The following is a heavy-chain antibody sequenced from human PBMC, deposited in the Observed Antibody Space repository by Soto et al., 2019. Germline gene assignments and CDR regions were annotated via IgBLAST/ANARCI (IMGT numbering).Heavy chain of an antibody. CDR1: GFTFSSFI. Sequence: EVQLVESGGGLVKPGGSLRLSCAASGFTFSSFIMNWVRQAPGKGLEWVSSISTSSSYIYYADSVKGRFTVSRDNANNSLDLQMNSLRAEDTAVYYCARDNYLWGRGQTWYFVLWGRGTLVTVSS. D-gene: IGHD3-16*01. V-gene: IGHV3-21*01. CDR3: ARDNYLWGRGQTWYFVL. J-gene: IGHJ2*01. CDR2: ISTSSSYI.